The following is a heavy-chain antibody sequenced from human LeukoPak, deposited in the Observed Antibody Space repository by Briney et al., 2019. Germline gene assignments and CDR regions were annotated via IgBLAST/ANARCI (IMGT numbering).Heavy chain of an antibody. CDR3: ARVGSAYYYDSSGYYGY. V-gene: IGHV1-2*06. CDR2: INPNSGGT. Sequence: GASLKVSCKASGYTFTGYYMHWVRQAPGQGLEWMGRINPNSGGTNYAQKFQGRVTMTRDTSISTAYMELSRLRSDDTAVYYCARVGSAYYYDSSGYYGYWGQGTLVTVSS. J-gene: IGHJ4*02. CDR1: GYTFTGYY. D-gene: IGHD3-22*01.